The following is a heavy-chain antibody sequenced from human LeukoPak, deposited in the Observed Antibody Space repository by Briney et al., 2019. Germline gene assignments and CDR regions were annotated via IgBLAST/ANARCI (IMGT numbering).Heavy chain of an antibody. V-gene: IGHV3-73*01. J-gene: IGHJ6*03. CDR3: TRHHYDILTGYYTKGYYYYYMDV. D-gene: IGHD3-9*01. CDR2: IRSKANSYAT. Sequence: SGGSLRPSCAASGLTFSGSAMHWVRQASGKGLEWVGRIRSKANSYATAYAASVKGRFTISRDDSKNTAYLQMNSLKTEDTAVYYCTRHHYDILTGYYTKGYYYYYMDVWGRGTTVTVSS. CDR1: GLTFSGSA.